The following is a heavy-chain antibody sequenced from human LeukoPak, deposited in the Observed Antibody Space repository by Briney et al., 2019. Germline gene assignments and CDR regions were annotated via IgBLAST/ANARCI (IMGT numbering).Heavy chain of an antibody. Sequence: PSETLSLTCAVYGGSLSGYYLTWIRRPPGKGLEWIGEIHPSGSTNYNPSFGSRLSISADTSKNQFFLELNSVTAADTAVYYCSRGEDASKVGNYWGQGTLVTVSS. J-gene: IGHJ4*02. V-gene: IGHV4-34*01. CDR1: GGSLSGYY. CDR3: SRGEDASKVGNY. CDR2: IHPSGST. D-gene: IGHD7-27*01.